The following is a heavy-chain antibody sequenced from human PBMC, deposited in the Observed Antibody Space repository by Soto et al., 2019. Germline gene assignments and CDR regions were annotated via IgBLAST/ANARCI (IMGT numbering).Heavy chain of an antibody. CDR1: GGSISSYY. D-gene: IGHD1-26*01. CDR3: ATQEVGGSYVYTFDP. CDR2: IYYSGST. J-gene: IGHJ5*02. Sequence: SETLSLTCTVSGGSISSYYWSWIRQPPGKRLEWIGYIYYSGSTNYNPSLKSRVTISVDTSKNQFSLKLSSVTAADTAVYYCATQEVGGSYVYTFDPWGQGTLVTVSS. V-gene: IGHV4-59*08.